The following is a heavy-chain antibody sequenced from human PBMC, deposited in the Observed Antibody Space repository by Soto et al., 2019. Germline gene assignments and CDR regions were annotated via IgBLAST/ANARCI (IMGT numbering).Heavy chain of an antibody. CDR3: ARVRLATIRRDASDV. CDR2: INPYRGTT. D-gene: IGHD3-16*01. J-gene: IGHJ3*01. CDR1: GYAFGSYY. V-gene: IGHV1-46*01. Sequence: QAQLVQSGAEVKKPGASVRVSCKASGYAFGSYYIHWVRQAPGQGLEWMGRINPYRGTTDDPQKFQGRVTLTTDTSTGTVFLELSSLRSEDTAVYYCARVRLATIRRDASDVWGQGTKVIVSS.